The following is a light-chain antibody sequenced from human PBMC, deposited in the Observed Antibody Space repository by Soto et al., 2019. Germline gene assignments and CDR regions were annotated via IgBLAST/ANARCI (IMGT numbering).Light chain of an antibody. CDR1: QGISSY. Sequence: DLQLTQSPSFLSASVGDRVTITCRASQGISSYLAWYQQKPGKAPKLLIYAASTLQSGVPSRFSGSGSGTEFTLTISSLQPEDFVTYYCQQLNSYMYTFGQGTKLEIK. CDR2: AAS. V-gene: IGKV1-9*01. CDR3: QQLNSYMYT. J-gene: IGKJ2*01.